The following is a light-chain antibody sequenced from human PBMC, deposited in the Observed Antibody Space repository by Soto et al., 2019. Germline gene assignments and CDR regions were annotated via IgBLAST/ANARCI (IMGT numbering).Light chain of an antibody. Sequence: NFMLTQPHSVSESPGKTVTISCTRSSGSIASNYVQWYQQRPGSSPTTEIYEDNQRPSGVPDRFSGSIDSSSNSASLTISGLKTEDEADYYCQSYDSSTHVVFGGGTKLTVL. V-gene: IGLV6-57*01. CDR3: QSYDSSTHVV. J-gene: IGLJ2*01. CDR2: EDN. CDR1: SGSIASNY.